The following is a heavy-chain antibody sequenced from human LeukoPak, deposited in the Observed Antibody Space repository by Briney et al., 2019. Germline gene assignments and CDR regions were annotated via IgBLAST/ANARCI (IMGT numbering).Heavy chain of an antibody. CDR3: AKVVPADHYYYYYGMDV. Sequence: GGSLRLSCAASGFTFSSYAMSWVRQAPGKGLEWVAAISGSGGSTYYADSVKGRFTISRDNSKNTLYLQMNSLRAEDTAVYYCAKVVPADHYYYYYGMDVWGQGTTVTVSS. J-gene: IGHJ6*02. D-gene: IGHD2-2*01. V-gene: IGHV3-23*01. CDR2: ISGSGGST. CDR1: GFTFSSYA.